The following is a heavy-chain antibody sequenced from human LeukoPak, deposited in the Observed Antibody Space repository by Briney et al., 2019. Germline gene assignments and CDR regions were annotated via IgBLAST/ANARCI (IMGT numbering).Heavy chain of an antibody. Sequence: GGSLRLSCGASGFTFSSYAMSWVRQTPGKGLEWVSAISGSGGSTYYADSVKGRFTISRDNSKNTLYLQMNSLRAEDTAVYYCAKAPQSKIFGVVIRNYYYMDVWGKGTTVTVSS. CDR2: ISGSGGST. D-gene: IGHD3-3*01. J-gene: IGHJ6*03. V-gene: IGHV3-23*01. CDR3: AKAPQSKIFGVVIRNYYYMDV. CDR1: GFTFSSYA.